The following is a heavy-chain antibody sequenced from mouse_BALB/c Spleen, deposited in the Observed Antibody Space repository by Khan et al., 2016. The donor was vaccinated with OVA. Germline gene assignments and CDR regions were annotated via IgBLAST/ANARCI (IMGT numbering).Heavy chain of an antibody. CDR3: ARNYDYDEGVAY. V-gene: IGHV2-2*02. Sequence: VQLQQSGPGLVQPSQSLSITCTVSGFSLTTYGVHWVRQSPGKGLEWLGVIWSGGSTDYNAAFISSLSTSKDSSKSNVFFKMNSLQVNDTAIYYCARNYDYDEGVAYWGQGTLVTVSA. D-gene: IGHD2-4*01. CDR2: IWSGGST. J-gene: IGHJ3*01. CDR1: GFSLTTYG.